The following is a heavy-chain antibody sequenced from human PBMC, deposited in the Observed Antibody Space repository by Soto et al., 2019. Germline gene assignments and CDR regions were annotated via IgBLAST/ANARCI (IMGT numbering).Heavy chain of an antibody. CDR2: ISGSGGST. Sequence: EVQLLESGGGLVQPGGSLRLSCAASGFTFSSYAMSWVRQAPGKGLEWVSAISGSGGSTYYADSVKGRFTISRDNSKNTLHLQMNSLRAEDTAVYYCAKPYYYDSRGYYYFDYWGQGTLVTVSS. CDR3: AKPYYYDSRGYYYFDY. J-gene: IGHJ4*02. CDR1: GFTFSSYA. D-gene: IGHD3-22*01. V-gene: IGHV3-23*01.